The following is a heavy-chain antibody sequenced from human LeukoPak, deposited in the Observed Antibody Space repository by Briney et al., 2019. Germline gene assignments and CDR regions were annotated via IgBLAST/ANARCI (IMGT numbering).Heavy chain of an antibody. J-gene: IGHJ6*03. D-gene: IGHD6-13*01. Sequence: GGSLRLSCAASGFTFSSYWMSWVRQAPGKGLEWVANIKQDGSEKYYVDSVKGRFTISRDNAKNSLYLQMNSLRAEDTAVYYCAKDAHSSSWLRLGYYMDVWGKGTTVTVSS. V-gene: IGHV3-7*03. CDR2: IKQDGSEK. CDR3: AKDAHSSSWLRLGYYMDV. CDR1: GFTFSSYW.